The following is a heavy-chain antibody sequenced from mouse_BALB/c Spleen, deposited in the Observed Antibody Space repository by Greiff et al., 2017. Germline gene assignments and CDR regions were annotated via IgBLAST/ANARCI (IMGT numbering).Heavy chain of an antibody. Sequence: EVKLVESGGDLVKPGGSLKLSCAASGFTFSSYGMSWVRQTPDKRLEWVATISSGGSYTYYPDSVKGRFTISRDNAKNTRYLQMSSLTSEDTAMYYCARHYYYDSSYVDYWGQGTTLTVSS. CDR1: GFTFSSYG. J-gene: IGHJ2*01. D-gene: IGHD1-1*01. V-gene: IGHV5-6*01. CDR3: ARHYYYDSSYVDY. CDR2: ISSGGSYT.